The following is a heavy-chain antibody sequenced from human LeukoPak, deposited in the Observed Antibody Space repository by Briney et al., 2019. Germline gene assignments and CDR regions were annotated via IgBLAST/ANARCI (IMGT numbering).Heavy chain of an antibody. CDR2: IYYSGST. CDR1: GGSISSSSYY. D-gene: IGHD6-13*01. CDR3: ARDVGGIQQLVTLDY. J-gene: IGHJ4*02. V-gene: IGHV4-39*07. Sequence: SETLSLTCTVSGGSISSSSYYWGWIRQPPGKGLEWIGSIYYSGSTYYNPSLKSRVTISVDTSKNQFSLKLSSVTTADTAVYYCARDVGGIQQLVTLDYWGQGTLVTVSS.